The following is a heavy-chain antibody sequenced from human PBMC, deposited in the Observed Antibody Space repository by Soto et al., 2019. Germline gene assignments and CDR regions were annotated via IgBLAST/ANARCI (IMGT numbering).Heavy chain of an antibody. CDR1: GYTFTSYD. CDR3: ARGSREVLGDAFDI. J-gene: IGHJ3*02. V-gene: IGHV1-8*01. CDR2: MNPNSGNT. Sequence: AAVKVSCKASGYTFTSYDIKWVRQATGQGLEWMGWMNPNSGNTGYAQKFQGRVTMTRNTSISTAYMELSSLRSEDTAVYYCARGSREVLGDAFDIWGQGTMVTVSS. D-gene: IGHD3-16*01.